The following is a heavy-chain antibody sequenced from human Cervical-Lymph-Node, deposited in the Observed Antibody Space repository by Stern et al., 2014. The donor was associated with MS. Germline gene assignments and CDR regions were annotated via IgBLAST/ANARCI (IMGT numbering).Heavy chain of an antibody. Sequence: EVQLVESGGGLVQPGGSLRLSCAPSGFTFSNYAMSWIRQAPGKGLDWISSISGSGGNTFYADSVKGRFTIFRDNSKNTLEMQMNSLRAEDSALYYCTKGFTVTGTGYGVDVWGQGTTVTVSS. CDR3: TKGFTVTGTGYGVDV. D-gene: IGHD6-19*01. V-gene: IGHV3-23*04. CDR1: GFTFSNYA. CDR2: ISGSGGNT. J-gene: IGHJ6*02.